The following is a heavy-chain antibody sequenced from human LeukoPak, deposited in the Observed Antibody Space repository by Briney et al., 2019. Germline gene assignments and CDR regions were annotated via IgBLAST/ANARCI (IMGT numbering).Heavy chain of an antibody. V-gene: IGHV3-64*01. D-gene: IGHD2-15*01. CDR1: GFTFSSYA. J-gene: IGHJ4*02. CDR2: VSSNGGSI. Sequence: GGSLRLSCAASGFTFSSYAMHWVRQAPGQGLEYVSGVSSNGGSIYYAKSVKGRFTISRDNSKKTLYLQMNSLRAEDTAVYYCAKDMSVVAAILFLFDYWGQGTLVTVSS. CDR3: AKDMSVVAAILFLFDY.